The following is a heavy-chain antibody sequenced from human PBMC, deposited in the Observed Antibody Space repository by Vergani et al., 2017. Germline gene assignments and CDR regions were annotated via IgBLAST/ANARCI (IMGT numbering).Heavy chain of an antibody. D-gene: IGHD6-13*01. CDR1: GCSVSSGSYY. V-gene: IGHV4-61*01. CDR3: ARALIAAAGWFDP. J-gene: IGHJ5*02. CDR2: IYYSGST. Sequence: QVQLQESGPGLVKPSETLSLTCTVSGCSVSSGSYYWSWIRQPPGKGLEWIGYIYYSGSTNYNPSLKSRVTISVDTSKNQFSLKLSSVTAADTAVYYCARALIAAAGWFDPWGQGTLVTVSS.